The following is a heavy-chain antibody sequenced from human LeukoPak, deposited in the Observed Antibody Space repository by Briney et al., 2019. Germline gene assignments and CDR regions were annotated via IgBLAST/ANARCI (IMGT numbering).Heavy chain of an antibody. CDR1: GFSLSTIGLG. J-gene: IGHJ5*02. Sequence: SGPTLVKPKQTLTVTCTFSGFSLSTIGLGVGWIRQLPGKALEWLTVIYWDDAKRYSPSLKSRLTITKDTSKNQVVLTMTNMDPVDTATYYCAHRPCGGKDASCFDACGQGILVTVS. CDR2: IYWDDAK. D-gene: IGHD4-23*01. V-gene: IGHV2-5*02. CDR3: AHRPCGGKDASCFDA.